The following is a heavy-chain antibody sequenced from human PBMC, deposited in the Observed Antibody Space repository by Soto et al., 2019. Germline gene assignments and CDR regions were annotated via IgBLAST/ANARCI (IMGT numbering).Heavy chain of an antibody. Sequence: PGGSLRLSCAASGFTFSSYWMHWVRQAPGKGLVWVSHINSDGSSTTYADSVKGRFTISRDNSKNTLYLQMNSLRAEDTAVYYCAKDSYGDYIYFQHWGQGTLVTVSS. CDR2: INSDGSST. CDR1: GFTFSSYW. D-gene: IGHD4-17*01. CDR3: AKDSYGDYIYFQH. J-gene: IGHJ1*01. V-gene: IGHV3-74*01.